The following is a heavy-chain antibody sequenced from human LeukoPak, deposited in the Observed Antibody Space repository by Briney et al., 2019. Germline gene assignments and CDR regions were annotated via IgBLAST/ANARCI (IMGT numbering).Heavy chain of an antibody. CDR2: ISAYNGDT. V-gene: IGHV1-18*01. J-gene: IGHJ4*02. D-gene: IGHD6-13*01. Sequence: ASVKVSCKASGYTFTSYGITWVRQAPGQGLEWMGWISAYNGDTNYAQKLQGRVTMTRDTSTSTVYMELSSLRSEDTAVYYCAGLGYSSSWFDYWGQGTLVTVSS. CDR3: AGLGYSSSWFDY. CDR1: GYTFTSYG.